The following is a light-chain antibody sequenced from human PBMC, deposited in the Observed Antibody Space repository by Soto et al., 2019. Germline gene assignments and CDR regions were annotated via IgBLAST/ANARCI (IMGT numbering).Light chain of an antibody. J-gene: IGKJ2*01. CDR1: QSLSTN. CDR3: QQYHDWPLA. V-gene: IGKV3-15*01. CDR2: GAS. Sequence: EIVLTQSPVTLSVTVGERATLSCRASQSLSTNLAWYQQKPGQAPRLLIYGASTRANGIPARIGGSGSGTEFTLTISSLQSADFAVYYCQQYHDWPLAFGQGTKLEI.